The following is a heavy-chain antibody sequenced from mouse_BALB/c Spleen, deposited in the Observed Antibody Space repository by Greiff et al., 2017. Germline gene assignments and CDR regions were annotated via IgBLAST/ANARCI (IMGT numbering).Heavy chain of an antibody. Sequence: VQLQQSGAELVRPGTSVKVSCKASGYAFTNYLIEWVKQRPGQGLEWIGVINPGSGGTNYNEKFKGKATLTADKSSSTAYMQLSSLTSDDSAVYFCARRNYGNYFAYWGQGTLVTVSA. CDR2: INPGSGGT. D-gene: IGHD2-1*01. CDR3: ARRNYGNYFAY. CDR1: GYAFTNYL. V-gene: IGHV1-54*01. J-gene: IGHJ3*01.